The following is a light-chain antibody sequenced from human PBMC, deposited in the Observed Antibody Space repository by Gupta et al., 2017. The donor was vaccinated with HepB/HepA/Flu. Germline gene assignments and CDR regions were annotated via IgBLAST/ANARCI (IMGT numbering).Light chain of an antibody. V-gene: IGLV1-40*01. CDR1: SPNIGAGYD. J-gene: IGLJ1*01. CDR2: GND. Sequence: QSVLTQPPSVSGAPGQRVPISCIGSSPNIGAGYDVHWYQQLPGTAPKLLIYGNDNRPAGVPDRFSDSKSGISASLAITGLQADDEADYYCQSYDSSLTGLYVFGPGTKVTVL. CDR3: QSYDSSLTGLYV.